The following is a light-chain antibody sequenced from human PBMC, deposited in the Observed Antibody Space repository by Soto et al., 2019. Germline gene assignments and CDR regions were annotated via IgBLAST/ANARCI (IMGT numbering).Light chain of an antibody. CDR3: QQRANWPLT. Sequence: EIVLTQSPATLSLSPGERATLSCRASQNIITYLGWYQQKPGQPPRLLIYDASNGVTGIPARFSGSGSGTGSTLTISSLEPEDLAIYYCQQRANWPLTFGGGTKVEIK. CDR1: QNIITY. CDR2: DAS. J-gene: IGKJ4*01. V-gene: IGKV3-11*01.